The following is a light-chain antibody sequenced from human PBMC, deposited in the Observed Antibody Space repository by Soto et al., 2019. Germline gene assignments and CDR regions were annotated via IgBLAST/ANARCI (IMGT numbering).Light chain of an antibody. Sequence: EIVLTQSPGTLSLSPGERATLSCRASQSVGSSYLAWYQQKPGQAPRLLIYGASSRATGIPDRFSGSGSGADFNITISRLEPEDFAVYYCQQYGSSPPYTFGQATELEIK. CDR2: GAS. V-gene: IGKV3-20*01. CDR1: QSVGSSY. J-gene: IGKJ2*01. CDR3: QQYGSSPPYT.